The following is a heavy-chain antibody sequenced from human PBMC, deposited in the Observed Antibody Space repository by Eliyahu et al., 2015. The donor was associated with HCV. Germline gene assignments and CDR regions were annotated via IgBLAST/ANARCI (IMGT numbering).Heavy chain of an antibody. CDR1: GGSISSYY. V-gene: IGHV4-59*01. J-gene: IGHJ5*02. CDR2: IYFSGGT. Sequence: QVQLQESGPGLVKPSETLSLTCTVSGGSISSYYWSWIRQPPGKGLEWIGYIYFSGGTKHNPPLKSRVTISVDTSKNQFSLKLSSVTAADTAVYYCARSQAAANWFDPWGQGTLVTVSS. D-gene: IGHD6-13*01. CDR3: ARSQAAANWFDP.